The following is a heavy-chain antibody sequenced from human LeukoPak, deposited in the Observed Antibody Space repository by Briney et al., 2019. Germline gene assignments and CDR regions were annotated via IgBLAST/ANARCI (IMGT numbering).Heavy chain of an antibody. CDR1: GFTFSDSA. CDR3: TRPYDSSVP. Sequence: GGSLKLSCAASGFTFSDSAMHWVRQASGKGLEWVGRIRSKANSYATAYAASVKGRFTISRDDSKNTAYLQMNSLKTEDTAVYYCTRPYDSSVPWGQGTLVTVSS. V-gene: IGHV3-73*01. CDR2: IRSKANSYAT. D-gene: IGHD3-22*01. J-gene: IGHJ5*02.